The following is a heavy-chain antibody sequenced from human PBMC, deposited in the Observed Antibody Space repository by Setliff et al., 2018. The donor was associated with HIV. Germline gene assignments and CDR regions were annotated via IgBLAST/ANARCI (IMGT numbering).Heavy chain of an antibody. CDR1: GGSVTSYL. V-gene: IGHV4-59*02. D-gene: IGHD2-21*02. Sequence: SETLSLTCSISGGSVTSYLWHWFRQPPGKGLEWIGYIYYTGITDNNPSLEGRVTISADTSKNQVSLRLKSVTTADTAVYYCARELYGGDSRPFDYWGQGALVTVSS. J-gene: IGHJ4*02. CDR3: ARELYGGDSRPFDY. CDR2: IYYTGIT.